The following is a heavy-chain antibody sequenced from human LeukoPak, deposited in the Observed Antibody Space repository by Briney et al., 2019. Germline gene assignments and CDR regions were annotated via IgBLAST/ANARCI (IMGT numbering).Heavy chain of an antibody. V-gene: IGHV3-48*01. Sequence: GGSLRLSCQASGFNLYSFWMTWVRQPPGKGLEWVSYISSSSSTIYYADSVKGRFTISRDNAKNSLYLQMNTLRAEDTAVYYCARDRHKYNYDSGGYPPYWGQGTLVTVSS. J-gene: IGHJ4*02. CDR3: ARDRHKYNYDSGGYPPY. D-gene: IGHD3-22*01. CDR2: ISSSSSTI. CDR1: GFNLYSFW.